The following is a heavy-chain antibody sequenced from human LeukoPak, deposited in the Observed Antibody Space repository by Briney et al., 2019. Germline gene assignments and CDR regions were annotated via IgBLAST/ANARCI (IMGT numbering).Heavy chain of an antibody. CDR2: IIPIFGTA. J-gene: IGHJ6*04. V-gene: IGHV1-69*01. D-gene: IGHD2-21*02. CDR1: GGTFSSYA. Sequence: ASVKVSCKASGGTFSSYAISWVRQAPGQGLECMGGIIPIFGTAHNAQKFQGRVTITADETTSTAYMELSSMRSEDTAVYYCARDPHRMGTAVWGKGTTVTVSS. CDR3: ARDPHRMGTAV.